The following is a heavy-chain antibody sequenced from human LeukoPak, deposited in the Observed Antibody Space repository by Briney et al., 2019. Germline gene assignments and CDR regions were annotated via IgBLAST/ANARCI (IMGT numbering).Heavy chain of an antibody. J-gene: IGHJ4*02. V-gene: IGHV1-69*04. CDR2: IIPILGIA. CDR3: ARDRYSNYALDY. CDR1: GGTFSSYT. D-gene: IGHD4-11*01. Sequence: SVKVSCKASGGTFSSYTISWVRQAPGQGLEWMGRIIPILGIANYAQKFQGRVTITADKSTSTAYMELSSLRSEDAAVYYCARDRYSNYALDYWGQGTLVTVSS.